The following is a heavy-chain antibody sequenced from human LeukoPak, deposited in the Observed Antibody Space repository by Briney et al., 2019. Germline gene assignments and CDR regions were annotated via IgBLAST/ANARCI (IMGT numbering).Heavy chain of an antibody. Sequence: GGSLRLSCAASGFTFSSSWRSWVRQAPGKGLEWVSVIYSGDNTYYADSVKGRFTISRDNSKNTLYLQMNSLRAEDTAVYYCARATGPLPHFDYWGQGTLVTVSS. J-gene: IGHJ4*02. CDR2: IYSGDNT. V-gene: IGHV3-66*01. CDR1: GFTFSSSW. CDR3: ARATGPLPHFDY.